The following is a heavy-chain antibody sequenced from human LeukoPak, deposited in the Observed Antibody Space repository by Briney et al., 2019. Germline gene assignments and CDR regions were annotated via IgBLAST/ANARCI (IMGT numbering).Heavy chain of an antibody. J-gene: IGHJ4*02. CDR2: IKQDGSEK. Sequence: GGSLRLSCAASGFTFSSYWMSWVRQAPGKGLEWVANIKQDGSEKYYVDSVKGRFTISRDNAKNSLYLQMNSLRAEDTAVYYCARDPGSSSWYDFDYWGQGTLVTVSS. V-gene: IGHV3-7*01. CDR1: GFTFSSYW. CDR3: ARDPGSSSWYDFDY. D-gene: IGHD6-13*01.